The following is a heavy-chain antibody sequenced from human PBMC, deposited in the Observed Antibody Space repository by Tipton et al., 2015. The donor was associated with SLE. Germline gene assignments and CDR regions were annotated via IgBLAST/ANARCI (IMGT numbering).Heavy chain of an antibody. CDR2: ISSSSSYI. CDR3: ASLAYRKDSDY. V-gene: IGHV3-21*04. D-gene: IGHD1-26*01. Sequence: GSLRLSCAASGFTVSSNYMSWVRQAPGKGLEWVSSISSSSSYIYYADSVKGRFTISRDNAKNSLYLQMNSLRAEDTAVYYCASLAYRKDSDYWGQGTLVTVSS. CDR1: GFTVSSNY. J-gene: IGHJ4*02.